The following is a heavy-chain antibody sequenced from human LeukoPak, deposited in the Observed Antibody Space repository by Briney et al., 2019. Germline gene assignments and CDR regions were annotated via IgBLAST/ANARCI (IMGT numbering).Heavy chain of an antibody. CDR3: AKGPLTGYYKRYFDY. Sequence: GGSLRLSCAASGFTFDDYGMSWVRQAPGKGLEWISGVNWNGGSTGYADSVKGRFTISRDNSKNTLYLQMNSLRAEDTAVYYCAKGPLTGYYKRYFDYWGQGTLVTVSS. D-gene: IGHD3-9*01. CDR1: GFTFDDYG. CDR2: VNWNGGST. V-gene: IGHV3-20*04. J-gene: IGHJ4*02.